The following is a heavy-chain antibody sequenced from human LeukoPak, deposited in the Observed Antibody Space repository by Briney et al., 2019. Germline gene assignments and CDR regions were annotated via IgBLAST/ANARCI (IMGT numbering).Heavy chain of an antibody. D-gene: IGHD6-13*01. CDR2: IRLDGGEK. CDR1: GFTFSSYW. J-gene: IGHJ4*01. CDR3: ARDGAAAGLYFDL. Sequence: GGSLRLSCAVPGFTFSSYWMNWVRQAPGKGLEWVASIRLDGGEKSYVDSVKGRFTISRDNTKNSLYLQMSSLRAEDTAAYFCARDGAAAGLYFDLRGQGTLVTVSS. V-gene: IGHV3-7*01.